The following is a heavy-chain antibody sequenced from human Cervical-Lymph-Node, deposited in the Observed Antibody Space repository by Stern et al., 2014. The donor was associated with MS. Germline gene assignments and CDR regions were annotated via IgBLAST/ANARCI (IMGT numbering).Heavy chain of an antibody. Sequence: EVQLVQSGAGLVTPGTSLKLSCMASGFTFDDYAITWVRRAPGQGLEWVAGIIWSSCTIEYADKFQGRFTITRDNSKNTLQMQMDSLRPEDTAFDYCVKDSKCGGGNCYCFDSWGQGTLVTVSS. CDR1: GFTFDDYA. D-gene: IGHD2-21*01. CDR2: IIWSSCTI. V-gene: IGHV3-9*01. CDR3: VKDSKCGGGNCYCFDS. J-gene: IGHJ4*02.